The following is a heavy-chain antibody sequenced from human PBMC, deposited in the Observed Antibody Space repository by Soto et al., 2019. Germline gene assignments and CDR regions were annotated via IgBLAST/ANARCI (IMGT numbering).Heavy chain of an antibody. Sequence: PGGSLRLSCAASGFTFSSYAMHWVRQAPGKGLEWVAVISYDGSNKYYADSVKGRFTTSRDNSKNTLYLQMNSLRAEDTAVYYCARDPDAGIAAAGTGLDYWGQGTLVTVSS. V-gene: IGHV3-30-3*01. D-gene: IGHD6-13*01. J-gene: IGHJ4*02. CDR2: ISYDGSNK. CDR1: GFTFSSYA. CDR3: ARDPDAGIAAAGTGLDY.